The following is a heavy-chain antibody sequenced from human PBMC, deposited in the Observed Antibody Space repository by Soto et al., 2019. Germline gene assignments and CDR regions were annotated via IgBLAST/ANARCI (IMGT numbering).Heavy chain of an antibody. D-gene: IGHD2-2*01. Sequence: QGQLVQSGAEVKKSGAAVRVSCKASGFAFSSYGINWVRQAPGQGLEWMGWISGFNGTRYAQKFQGRVTMTTDTPTTTVYLELRGLKSDDTAVYYCARDLRGFCTSGNCYGDFNYWDQGTLITVSS. V-gene: IGHV1-18*04. J-gene: IGHJ4*02. CDR3: ARDLRGFCTSGNCYGDFNY. CDR1: GFAFSSYG. CDR2: ISGFNGT.